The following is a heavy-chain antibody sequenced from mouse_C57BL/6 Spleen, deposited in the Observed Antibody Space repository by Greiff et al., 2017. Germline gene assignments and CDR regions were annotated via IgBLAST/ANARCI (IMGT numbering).Heavy chain of an antibody. CDR1: GYTFTSYW. D-gene: IGHD2-3*01. CDR3: ARPYDGYYHYAMDD. CDR2: IYPGSGST. V-gene: IGHV1-55*01. Sequence: VQLQQPGAELVKPGASVKMSCKASGYTFTSYWITWVKQRPGQGLEWIGDIYPGSGSTNYTEKFKSKATLTVDTSSSTAYMQLSSLTSEDSAVYYCARPYDGYYHYAMDDWGQGTSVTVSS. J-gene: IGHJ4*01.